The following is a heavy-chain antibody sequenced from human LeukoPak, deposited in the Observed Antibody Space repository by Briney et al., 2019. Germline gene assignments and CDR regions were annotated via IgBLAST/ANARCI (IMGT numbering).Heavy chain of an antibody. V-gene: IGHV3-30*02. CDR3: AKDLGHYYYYGMDV. CDR1: GFTFSSYG. CDR2: IRYDGSNK. J-gene: IGHJ6*02. Sequence: GGSLRLSCAASGFTFSSYGMHWVRQAPGKGLEWVAFIRYDGSNKYYADSVKGRFTISRDNSKNSLYLQMNSLRTEDTALYYCAKDLGHYYYYGMDVWGQGTTVTVSS.